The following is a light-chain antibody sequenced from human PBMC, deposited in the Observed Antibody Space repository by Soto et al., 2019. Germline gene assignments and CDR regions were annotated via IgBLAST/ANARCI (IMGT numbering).Light chain of an antibody. J-gene: IGLJ2*01. Sequence: QSVLTQPASVSGSPGQSITISCTGSSSDVGGYDYVSWYQQHPGKVPKLMIYEVSNRPSGVSNRFSGSKSGNTASLTISGLQAEDEADYYCCSYTGSLTLLFGGGTKLTVL. CDR2: EVS. CDR3: CSYTGSLTLL. V-gene: IGLV2-14*01. CDR1: SSDVGGYDY.